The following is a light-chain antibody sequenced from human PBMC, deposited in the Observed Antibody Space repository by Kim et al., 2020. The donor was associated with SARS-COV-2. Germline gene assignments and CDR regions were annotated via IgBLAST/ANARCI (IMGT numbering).Light chain of an antibody. V-gene: IGLV1-44*01. CDR3: AAWDGSQNVGV. Sequence: QSVLTQPPSASGTPGQRVTISCSGSKSNVGNNPVNWYQQFPGTAPKLLIYGDGQRPSGVFDRFSGSKSGTSASLAIGGLHSEDEADYYCAAWDGSQNVGVFGGGNQVTVL. CDR1: KSNVGNNP. J-gene: IGLJ3*02. CDR2: GDG.